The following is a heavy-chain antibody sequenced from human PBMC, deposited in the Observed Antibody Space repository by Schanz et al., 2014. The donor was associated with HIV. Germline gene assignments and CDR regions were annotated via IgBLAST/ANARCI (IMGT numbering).Heavy chain of an antibody. V-gene: IGHV3-33*08. J-gene: IGHJ3*01. CDR2: IWYDGSNK. CDR1: GFTFSSYA. CDR3: AREGESSGRAGRFDL. Sequence: QVQLVESGGGVVQPGRSLRLSCAASGFTFSSYAMHWVRQAPGKGLEWVAVIWYDGSNKYYADSVKGRFTISRDKSKNTLFLQMNSLRVDDTAVYYCAREGESSGRAGRFDLWGQGAMVTVSS. D-gene: IGHD6-19*01.